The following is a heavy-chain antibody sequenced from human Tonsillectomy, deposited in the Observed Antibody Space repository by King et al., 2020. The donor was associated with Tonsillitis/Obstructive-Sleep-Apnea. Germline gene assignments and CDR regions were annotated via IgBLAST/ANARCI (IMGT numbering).Heavy chain of an antibody. CDR3: VSTPAIYDFWSGYYTYYYYMDV. D-gene: IGHD3-3*01. V-gene: IGHV4-34*01. J-gene: IGHJ6*03. CDR1: GVSFSGYY. Sequence: VQLQQWGAGLLKPSETLSLTCAVYGVSFSGYYWSWIRQPPGKGLEWIGEINHSGSTNYNPSLKSRVTISVDTSKNQFSLKLSTVTAADTAVFYCVSTPAIYDFWSGYYTYYYYMDVWGKGTTVTVSS. CDR2: INHSGST.